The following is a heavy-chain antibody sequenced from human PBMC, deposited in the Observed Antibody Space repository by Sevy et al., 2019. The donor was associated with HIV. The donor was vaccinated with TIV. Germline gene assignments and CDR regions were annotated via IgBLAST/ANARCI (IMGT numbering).Heavy chain of an antibody. J-gene: IGHJ3*02. V-gene: IGHV5-51*01. D-gene: IGHD1-26*01. CDR2: IYPGDSDT. Sequence: KAAGSLKISCKGSGYSFGSYWIGWVRQRPGKGLEWMGIIYPGDSDTRYSPSFQGQVTISADKSISTAYLQWSGLKASDTAIYYCARHEVGAPAFDTFDIWGQGTMVTVSS. CDR3: ARHEVGAPAFDTFDI. CDR1: GYSFGSYW.